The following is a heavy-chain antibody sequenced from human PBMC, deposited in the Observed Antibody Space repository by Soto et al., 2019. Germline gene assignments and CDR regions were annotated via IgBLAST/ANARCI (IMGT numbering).Heavy chain of an antibody. V-gene: IGHV3-23*01. CDR2: INTNGGST. D-gene: IGHD1-26*01. Sequence: EVQLLESGGGLVQPGGSLRLSCAASGFTLSIYAMTWVRQAPGKGLEWVSSINTNGGSTFYADSVKGRFTISRDHSENTVYLQMNSLRVEDTAIYYCAKEPRVGASAAEYFQHWGQGTLVSVSS. CDR3: AKEPRVGASAAEYFQH. CDR1: GFTLSIYA. J-gene: IGHJ1*01.